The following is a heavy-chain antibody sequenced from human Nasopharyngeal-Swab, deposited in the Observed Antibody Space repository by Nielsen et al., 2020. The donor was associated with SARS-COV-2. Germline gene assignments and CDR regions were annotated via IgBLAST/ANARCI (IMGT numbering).Heavy chain of an antibody. CDR2: TYSRPKWYY. V-gene: IGHV6-1*01. CDR1: GDSVSSNTAA. CDR3: ARDVRVREWKPFEY. Sequence: QTPSLTCSISGDSVSSNTAAWNWLRQSPSRGLDWLGRTYSRPKWYYDYAVSVKSRITINPDTSKNQFSLQLNSVTPEDTAVYYCARDVRVREWKPFEYWGQGTPVTVSS. J-gene: IGHJ4*02. D-gene: IGHD3-10*02.